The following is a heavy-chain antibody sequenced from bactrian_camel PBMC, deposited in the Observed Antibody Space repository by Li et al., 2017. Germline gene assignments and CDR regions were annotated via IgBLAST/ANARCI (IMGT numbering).Heavy chain of an antibody. CDR1: GFTFGNYD. CDR2: IYPDGSST. V-gene: IGHV3S6*01. Sequence: QLVESGGGLVQPGGSLRLSCAASGFTFGNYDANWVRQGPGKGLEWVAGIYPDGSSTYYTDSVKGQFTISRDNAKNTLYLQMNSLKPEDAAMYYCAPGTYGACSKSWEPQGPGTQVTVS. D-gene: IGHD1*01. J-gene: IGHJ4*01.